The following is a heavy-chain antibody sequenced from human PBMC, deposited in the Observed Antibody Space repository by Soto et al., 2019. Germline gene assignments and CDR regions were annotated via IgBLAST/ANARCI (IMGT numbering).Heavy chain of an antibody. D-gene: IGHD1-26*01. J-gene: IGHJ6*02. CDR3: ARAPGAGGAMDA. Sequence: QVQLMESGGGVVQPGRSLRLSCAASGFTFSSFGMHWVRQAPGKGLEWVAVIWHDGKNKYFADSVKGRFTISRDNSKNTLYLQMNSLRAEDSAVYYCARAPGAGGAMDAWGQGTTVTVSS. V-gene: IGHV3-33*01. CDR2: IWHDGKNK. CDR1: GFTFSSFG.